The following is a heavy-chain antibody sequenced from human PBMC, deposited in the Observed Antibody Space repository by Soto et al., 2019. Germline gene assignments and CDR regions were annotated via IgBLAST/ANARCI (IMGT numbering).Heavy chain of an antibody. J-gene: IGHJ3*02. CDR2: ISYDGSNK. CDR1: GFTFSSYA. D-gene: IGHD3-9*01. CDR3: ARHILDRSFDI. Sequence: GGSLRLSCAASGFTFSSYAMHWVRQAPGKGLEWVAVISYDGSNKYYADSVKGRFTISRDNSKNTLYLQMNSLRAEDTAVYYCARHILDRSFDIWGQGTMVTVSS. V-gene: IGHV3-30-3*01.